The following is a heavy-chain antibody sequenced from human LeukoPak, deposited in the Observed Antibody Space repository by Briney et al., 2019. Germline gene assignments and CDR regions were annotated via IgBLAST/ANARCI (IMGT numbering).Heavy chain of an antibody. J-gene: IGHJ3*02. CDR1: GFTFSSYG. CDR2: IWYDGSNK. CDR3: AKEFGGPGQWEPGAFDI. Sequence: GGSLRLSCAASGFTFSSYGMHWVRQAPGKGLEWVAVIWYDGSNKYYADSVKGRFTISRDNSKNTLYLQMNSLRAEDTAVYYCAKEFGGPGQWEPGAFDIWGQGTMVTVSS. D-gene: IGHD1-26*01. V-gene: IGHV3-30*02.